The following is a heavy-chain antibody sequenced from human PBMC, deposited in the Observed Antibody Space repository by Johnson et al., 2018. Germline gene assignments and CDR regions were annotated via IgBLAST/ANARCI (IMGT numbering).Heavy chain of an antibody. J-gene: IGHJ4*02. V-gene: IGHV4-39*07. CDR1: GGSISSSSYD. D-gene: IGHD4-23*01. Sequence: QVQLQESGPGLVKPSETLSLTCTVSGGSISSSSYDWGWIRQPPGKGLEWIGSIYYSGSTNYNPSLKSRVTISVDPSKNQFSLKLSSVTAADTAVYYCARGRVRTVVTPRSVYFDDWGQGTLVTVSS. CDR3: ARGRVRTVVTPRSVYFDD. CDR2: IYYSGST.